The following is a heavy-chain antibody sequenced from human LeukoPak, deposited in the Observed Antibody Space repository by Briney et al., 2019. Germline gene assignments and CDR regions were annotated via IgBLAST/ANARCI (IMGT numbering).Heavy chain of an antibody. V-gene: IGHV4-31*03. CDR1: SGSISSGGYY. CDR2: IYYSGST. Sequence: SQTLSLTCTVSSGSISSGGYYWSWIRHHPGKGLEWIGYIYYSGSTYYNPSLKSRVTISVDTSKNQFSLKLSSVTVADTAVYYCARSPNSLYGSGSYFFDYWGQGTLVTVSS. CDR3: ARSPNSLYGSGSYFFDY. D-gene: IGHD3-10*01. J-gene: IGHJ4*02.